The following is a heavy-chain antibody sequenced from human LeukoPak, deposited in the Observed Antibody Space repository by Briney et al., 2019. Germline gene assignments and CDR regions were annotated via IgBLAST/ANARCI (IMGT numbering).Heavy chain of an antibody. CDR2: ISAYNGNT. D-gene: IGHD2-2*01. V-gene: IGHV1-18*01. CDR1: GGTFSSYA. J-gene: IGHJ4*02. CDR3: ARGDIVVVPAATFDY. Sequence: AASVKVSCKASGGTFSSYAISWVRQAPGQGLEWMGWISAYNGNTNYAQKLQGRVTMTTDTSTSTAYMELRGLRSDDTAVYYCARGDIVVVPAATFDYWGQGTLVTVSS.